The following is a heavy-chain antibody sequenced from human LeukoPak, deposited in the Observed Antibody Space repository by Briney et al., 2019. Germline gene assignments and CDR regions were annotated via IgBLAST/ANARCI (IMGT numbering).Heavy chain of an antibody. D-gene: IGHD5-12*01. CDR3: ARESSGYATDY. Sequence: ASVTVSCKASGYTFTSYYMHWVRQAPGQGLEWMGIINPSGGSTSYAQKFQGRVTMTRDTSTSTVYMGLSSLRSEDTAVYYCARESSGYATDYWGQGTLVTVSS. CDR1: GYTFTSYY. J-gene: IGHJ4*02. CDR2: INPSGGST. V-gene: IGHV1-46*01.